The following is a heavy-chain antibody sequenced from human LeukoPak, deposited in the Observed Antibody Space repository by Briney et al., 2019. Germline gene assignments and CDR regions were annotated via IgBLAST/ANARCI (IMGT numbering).Heavy chain of an antibody. CDR1: GGSISSYY. D-gene: IGHD1-26*01. J-gene: IGHJ4*02. Sequence: SETLSLTCTVSGGSISSYYWSWIRQPPGKGLEWIGYIYYSGSTNYNPSLKGRVTILVDTSKNQFSLKLSSVTAADTAVYYCARKGSYVDYWGQGTLVTVSS. CDR2: IYYSGST. CDR3: ARKGSYVDY. V-gene: IGHV4-59*08.